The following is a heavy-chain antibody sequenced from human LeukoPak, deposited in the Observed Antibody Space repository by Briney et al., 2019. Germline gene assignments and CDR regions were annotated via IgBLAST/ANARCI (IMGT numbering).Heavy chain of an antibody. CDR1: GGSISSGGYY. J-gene: IGHJ3*02. CDR2: IYYSGST. D-gene: IGHD3-10*01. CDR3: ARRWFGELLAFDI. Sequence: SQTLSLTCTVSGGSISSGGYYWSWIRQHPGKGREWIGYIYYSGSTYYNPSLKSRVTISVDTSKNQFSLKLSSVTAADTAVYYCARRWFGELLAFDIWGQGTMVTVSS. V-gene: IGHV4-31*03.